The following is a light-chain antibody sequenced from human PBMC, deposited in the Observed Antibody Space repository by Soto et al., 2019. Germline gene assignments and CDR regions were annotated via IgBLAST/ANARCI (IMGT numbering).Light chain of an antibody. V-gene: IGLV2-14*01. CDR3: SSYTSSSTLV. CDR2: EAS. Sequence: QSVLTQPASVSESPGQSITISCTGTSNDIGGYNYVSWYQHHPGKAPKLMIYEASNRPSGVSHRFSGSKSGNTASLTISGLQAEDEADYYCSSYTSSSTLVFGGGTKLTVL. J-gene: IGLJ2*01. CDR1: SNDIGGYNY.